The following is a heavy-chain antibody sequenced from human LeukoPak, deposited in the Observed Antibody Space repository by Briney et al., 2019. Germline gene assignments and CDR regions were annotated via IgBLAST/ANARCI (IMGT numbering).Heavy chain of an antibody. Sequence: ASLKVSCKASGYTFTNYFMHWGPQAPGQGLAWMGMINPRDGSTTYAQRFQGRITMTRDTSTSTVYMQLSSLRSDDTAMYYCARDLDYWGQGTLVTISS. CDR1: GYTFTNYF. CDR3: ARDLDY. J-gene: IGHJ4*02. CDR2: INPRDGST. V-gene: IGHV1-46*01.